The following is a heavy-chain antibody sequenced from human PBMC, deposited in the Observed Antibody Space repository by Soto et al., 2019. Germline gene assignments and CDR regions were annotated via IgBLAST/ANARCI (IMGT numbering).Heavy chain of an antibody. V-gene: IGHV1-69*12. CDR1: GGTFSNYG. CDR3: ARGRCDYEGSRYYQGHV. CDR2: IVPIFGA. D-gene: IGHD3-22*01. Sequence: QVQLVQSGAEVKKPGSSVKVSCKSSGGTFSNYGFSWVRQAPGQGLECMGVIVPIFGAEHPQKFQGRVTITADESTNTVFMQLRGLRSEDTAVYYCARGRCDYEGSRYYQGHVWGQGTTVTVSS. J-gene: IGHJ6*02.